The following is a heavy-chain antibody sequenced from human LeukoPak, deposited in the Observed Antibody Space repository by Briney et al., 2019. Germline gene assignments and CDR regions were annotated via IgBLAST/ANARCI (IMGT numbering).Heavy chain of an antibody. D-gene: IGHD6-19*01. CDR2: ISHGGDSA. Sequence: GGSLRLSCTASGFTFSTYAMTWVRQAPGRGLEWVSVISHGGDSAWYADSVKGRFTISRDSSKSTLFLQMNSLRADDTAIYYCAKGRSGWYEGLDYWGQGILVTVSS. CDR3: AKGRSGWYEGLDY. CDR1: GFTFSTYA. V-gene: IGHV3-23*01. J-gene: IGHJ4*02.